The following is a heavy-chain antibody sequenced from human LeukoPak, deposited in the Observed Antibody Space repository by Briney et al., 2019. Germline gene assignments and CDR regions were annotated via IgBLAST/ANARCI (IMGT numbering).Heavy chain of an antibody. CDR1: GFTFSSYA. CDR2: ISYDGSNK. J-gene: IGHJ3*02. D-gene: IGHD3-22*01. Sequence: GGSLRLSCAASGFTFSSYAMHWVRQAPGKGLEWVAVISYDGSNKYYADSVKGRFTISRDNSKNTLYLQMNSLRAEDTAVYYCANSLTYYYDSSGYFDAFDIWGQGTMVTVSS. V-gene: IGHV3-30-3*01. CDR3: ANSLTYYYDSSGYFDAFDI.